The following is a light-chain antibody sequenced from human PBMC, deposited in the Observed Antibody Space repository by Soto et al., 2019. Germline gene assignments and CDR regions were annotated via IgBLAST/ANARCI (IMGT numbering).Light chain of an antibody. CDR3: QQYNNWLIT. J-gene: IGKJ5*01. V-gene: IGKV3-15*01. CDR2: GAS. Sequence: EIVVTQSPATLSVSPGERATLSCSASQSVSSYLAWYQQKPGQAPRLLIYGASTRATGIPARFSGSGSGTEFTLTISSLQSEDFAVYYCQQYNNWLITFGQGTRLEIK. CDR1: QSVSSY.